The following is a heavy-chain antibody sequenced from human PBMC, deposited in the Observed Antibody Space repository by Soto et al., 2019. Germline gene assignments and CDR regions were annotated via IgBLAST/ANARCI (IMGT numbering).Heavy chain of an antibody. V-gene: IGHV4-30-4*01. CDR2: VYYSGSS. CDR1: GDSISGGASF. D-gene: IGHD2-15*01. Sequence: TLSLTCTVSGDSISGGASFWSWIRQPPGKGLEWIANVYYSGSSYYNPSLKSRLTISVDTTKNQFSLQLKSMTAADTAVYYCARDNSQNYGTPAASSWFHPWGQGTPVTVSS. CDR3: ARDNSQNYGTPAASSWFHP. J-gene: IGHJ5*02.